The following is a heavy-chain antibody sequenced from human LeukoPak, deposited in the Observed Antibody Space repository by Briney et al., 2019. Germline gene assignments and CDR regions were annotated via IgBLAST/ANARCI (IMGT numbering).Heavy chain of an antibody. D-gene: IGHD3-22*01. Sequence: SETLSLTCTVSGVSISSSNSYWGWIRQPPGKGLEWIGSIYHSGSTYYNPSLKSRVTISVDTSKNQFSLKLSSVTAADTAVYYCARITMIVRGGPNYWYFDLWGRGTLVTVSS. J-gene: IGHJ2*01. CDR1: GVSISSSNSY. CDR2: IYHSGST. CDR3: ARITMIVRGGPNYWYFDL. V-gene: IGHV4-39*07.